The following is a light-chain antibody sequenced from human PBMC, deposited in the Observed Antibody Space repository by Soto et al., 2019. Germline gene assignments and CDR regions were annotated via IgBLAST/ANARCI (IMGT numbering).Light chain of an antibody. CDR1: SSNIGAGYD. Sequence: QSALTQPPSVSGSPGQRVTISCTGSSSNIGAGYDVHWYQQLPGTAPKLLIYGNSNRPSGVPDRFSGSKSGTSASLAITGLQAEDEADYYCQSYDSILSVVFGGGXQLTVL. J-gene: IGLJ2*01. V-gene: IGLV1-40*01. CDR3: QSYDSILSVV. CDR2: GNS.